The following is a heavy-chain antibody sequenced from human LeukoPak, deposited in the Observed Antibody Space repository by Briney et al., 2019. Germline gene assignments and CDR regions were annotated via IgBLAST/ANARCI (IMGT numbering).Heavy chain of an antibody. D-gene: IGHD2-2*01. CDR2: INPNSGGT. J-gene: IGHJ4*02. Sequence: ASVKVSCKASGYIFTGYYMHWVRQAPGQGLEWMGWINPNSGGTNYAQKFQGRVTMTRDTSISTAYMELSRLRSDDTAVYYCARGVVPAAMPFDYWGQGTLVTVSS. V-gene: IGHV1-2*02. CDR1: GYIFTGYY. CDR3: ARGVVPAAMPFDY.